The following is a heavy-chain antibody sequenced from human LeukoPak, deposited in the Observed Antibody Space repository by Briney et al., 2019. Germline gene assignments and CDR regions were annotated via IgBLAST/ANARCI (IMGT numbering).Heavy chain of an antibody. D-gene: IGHD3-22*01. CDR3: ARDGAGSYYDSSGYGWFDP. Sequence: PSETLSLTCTVSGGSISSGGYYWSWIRHHPGKGLEWIGYIYYSGSTYYNPSLKSRVTISVDTSKNQFSLKLSSVTAADTAVYYCARDGAGSYYDSSGYGWFDPWGQGTLVTVSS. CDR1: GGSISSGGYY. J-gene: IGHJ5*02. CDR2: IYYSGST. V-gene: IGHV4-31*03.